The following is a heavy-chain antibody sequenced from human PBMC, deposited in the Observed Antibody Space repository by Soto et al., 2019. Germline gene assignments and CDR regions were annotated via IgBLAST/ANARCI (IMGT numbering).Heavy chain of an antibody. CDR3: ARVWSSGWENKAYYYYYGMDV. CDR2: IIPIFGTA. J-gene: IGHJ6*02. Sequence: QVQLVQSGAEVKKPGSSVKVSCKASGGTFSSYAISWVRQAPGRGREWMGGIIPIFGTANYAQKFQGRVTITADESTSTAYMELSSLRSEDTAVYYCARVWSSGWENKAYYYYYGMDVWGQGTTVTVSS. D-gene: IGHD6-19*01. V-gene: IGHV1-69*01. CDR1: GGTFSSYA.